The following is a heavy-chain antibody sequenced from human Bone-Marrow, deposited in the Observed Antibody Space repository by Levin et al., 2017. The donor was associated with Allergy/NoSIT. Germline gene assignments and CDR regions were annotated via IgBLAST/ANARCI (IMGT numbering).Heavy chain of an antibody. Sequence: GGSLRLSCAASGFTFSSYGMHWVRQAPGKGLEWVAVIWYDGSNKYYADSVKGRFTISRDNSKNTLYLQMNSLRAEDTAVYYCARDAGRAPRITMVRGVIPSYFDYWGQGTLVTVSS. CDR3: ARDAGRAPRITMVRGVIPSYFDY. J-gene: IGHJ4*02. CDR2: IWYDGSNK. D-gene: IGHD3-10*01. CDR1: GFTFSSYG. V-gene: IGHV3-33*01.